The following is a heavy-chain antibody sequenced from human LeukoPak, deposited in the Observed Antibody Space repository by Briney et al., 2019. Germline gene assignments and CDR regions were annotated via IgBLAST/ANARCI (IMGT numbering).Heavy chain of an antibody. Sequence: GGSLRLSCAASGFTFSSYEMNWVRQAPGKGLEWVSYISSSGNTIYYADSVKGRFTISRDNAKNSLYLQMNSLRAEDTAVYYCARNYRGGDYWGQGTLVTVSS. CDR3: ARNYRGGDY. D-gene: IGHD1-7*01. V-gene: IGHV3-48*03. CDR1: GFTFSSYE. CDR2: ISSSGNTI. J-gene: IGHJ4*02.